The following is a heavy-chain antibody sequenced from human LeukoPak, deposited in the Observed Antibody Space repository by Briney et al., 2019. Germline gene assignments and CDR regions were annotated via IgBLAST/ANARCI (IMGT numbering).Heavy chain of an antibody. J-gene: IGHJ5*02. CDR1: GYTFTSYD. D-gene: IGHD3-9*01. CDR2: MSPNSGNT. V-gene: IGHV1-8*01. CDR3: ASAEYYDILTGYYIDKFDP. Sequence: ASVKVSCTASGYTFTSYDINWVRQATGQGLEWMGWMSPNSGNTGYAQKFQGRVTITADESTSTAYMELSSLRSEDTAVYYCASAEYYDILTGYYIDKFDPWGQGTLVTVSS.